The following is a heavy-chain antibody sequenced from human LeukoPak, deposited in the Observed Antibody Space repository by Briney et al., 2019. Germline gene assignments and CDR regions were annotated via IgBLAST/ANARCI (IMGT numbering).Heavy chain of an antibody. CDR1: GGSISSYY. Sequence: SETLSLTCTVSGGSISSYYWSWIRQPPGRGLEWIGYMYYSGSTNHNPSLKSRVTISVDTSKNQFSLKLSSVTAADTAVYYCARHREKGAFDVWGQGTMVTVSS. J-gene: IGHJ3*01. CDR2: MYYSGST. D-gene: IGHD5-24*01. V-gene: IGHV4-59*01. CDR3: ARHREKGAFDV.